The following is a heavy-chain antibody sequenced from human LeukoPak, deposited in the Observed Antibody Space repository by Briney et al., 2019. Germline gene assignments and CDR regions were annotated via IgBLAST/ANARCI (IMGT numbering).Heavy chain of an antibody. Sequence: SETLSLTCTVSGGSISNYFWSWIRQAPGKGLEYIGFIYYSGNTNYNPSFKSRVTISVDTSKKQFSLKLSSVTAADTAVYYCARHEGRYYVWGSYRYTENWFDPWGQGTLVTVSS. CDR3: ARHEGRYYVWGSYRYTENWFDP. V-gene: IGHV4-59*08. CDR2: IYYSGNT. J-gene: IGHJ5*02. D-gene: IGHD3-16*02. CDR1: GGSISNYF.